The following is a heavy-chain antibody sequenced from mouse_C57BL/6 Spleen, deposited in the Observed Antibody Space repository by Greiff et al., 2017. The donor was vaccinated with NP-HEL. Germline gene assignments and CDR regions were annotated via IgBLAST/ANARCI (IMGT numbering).Heavy chain of an antibody. J-gene: IGHJ3*01. V-gene: IGHV1-50*01. CDR2: IDPSDSYT. Sequence: QVQLQQPGAELVKPGASVKLSCKASGYTFTSYWMQWVKQRPGQGLEWIGEIDPSDSYTNYNQKFKGKATLTVDTSSRTASMQLISLTSEDSAVYYCARSGGSQTLFAYWGQGTLVTVSA. D-gene: IGHD3-1*01. CDR1: GYTFTSYW. CDR3: ARSGGSQTLFAY.